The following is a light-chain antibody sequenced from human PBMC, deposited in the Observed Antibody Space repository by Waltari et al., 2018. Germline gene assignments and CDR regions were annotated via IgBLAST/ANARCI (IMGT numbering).Light chain of an antibody. CDR3: AGWDDNLSVV. J-gene: IGLJ2*01. V-gene: IGLV1-47*01. CDR2: RIN. CDR1: TSNIGTNY. Sequence: QSVLTQPPAASGTPGQRVTISCAGSTSNIGTNYVNWYQKFPGAAPKLLIYRINQRPPGVPDRCSGSKSGTSASLVISGLRSEDEADYFGAGWDDNLSVVFGGGTKLTVL.